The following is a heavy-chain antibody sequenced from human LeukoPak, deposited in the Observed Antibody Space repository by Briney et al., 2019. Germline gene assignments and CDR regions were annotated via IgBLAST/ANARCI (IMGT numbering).Heavy chain of an antibody. CDR3: ARGPRWLQDYFNF. J-gene: IGHJ4*02. V-gene: IGHV4-39*07. Sequence: PSETLSLTCTVSSGSVSSSSYCWGWIRQPPGKGLEWVGSIYYSGSTYYNPSLKSRVTISVDTSENQFSLKLNSVTAADTAVYYCARGPRWLQDYFNFWGQGTLVTVSS. CDR2: IYYSGST. CDR1: SGSVSSSSYC. D-gene: IGHD5-24*01.